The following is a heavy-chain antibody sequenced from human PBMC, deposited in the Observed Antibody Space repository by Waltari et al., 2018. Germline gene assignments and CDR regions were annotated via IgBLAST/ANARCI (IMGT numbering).Heavy chain of an antibody. CDR1: GFSFSDFP. D-gene: IGHD6-13*01. CDR2: ISYDGFNK. J-gene: IGHJ6*02. CDR3: AKGDSSTWTRMDV. Sequence: QEQLVESGGGVVQPGGSLRLSCEASGFSFSDFPINWVRQAPGKWLEWVAVISYDGFNKHYADSVKGRFTISRDNSKNTLYLEMNSLRPEDKGMYYCAKGDSSTWTRMDVWGQGTTVTVSS. V-gene: IGHV3-30*18.